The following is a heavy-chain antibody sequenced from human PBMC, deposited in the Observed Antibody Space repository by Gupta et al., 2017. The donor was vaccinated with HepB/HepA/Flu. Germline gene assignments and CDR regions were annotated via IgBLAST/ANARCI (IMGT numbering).Heavy chain of an antibody. V-gene: IGHV3-23*01. J-gene: IGHJ3*02. CDR3: AKDFFMVRGVMYFHDAFDI. CDR2: ISGSGGST. CDR1: GFTFSSSH. D-gene: IGHD3-10*01. Sequence: EVQLLESGGGLVQPGGSLRLSCAAPGFTFSSSHMSWVRQAPGKGLEWVSAISGSGGSTYYADSVKGRFTISRDNSKNTLYLQMNSLRAEDTAVYYCAKDFFMVRGVMYFHDAFDIWGQGTMVTVSS.